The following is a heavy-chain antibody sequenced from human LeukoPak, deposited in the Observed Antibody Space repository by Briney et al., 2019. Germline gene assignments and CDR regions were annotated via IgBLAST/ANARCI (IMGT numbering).Heavy chain of an antibody. Sequence: GESLKISCAASGFTFSSYAMSWVRQAPGKGLEWVSAISGSGGSTYYADSVKGRFTISRDNSKNTLYLQMNSLRAEDTAVYYCAKDLWLNQLLPIPNWFDPWGQGTLVTVSS. CDR2: ISGSGGST. CDR1: GFTFSSYA. CDR3: AKDLWLNQLLPIPNWFDP. D-gene: IGHD2-2*01. V-gene: IGHV3-23*01. J-gene: IGHJ5*02.